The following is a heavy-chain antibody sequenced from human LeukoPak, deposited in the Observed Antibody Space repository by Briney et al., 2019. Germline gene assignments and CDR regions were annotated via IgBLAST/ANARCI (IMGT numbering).Heavy chain of an antibody. CDR1: GGSISSGGYS. D-gene: IGHD4-17*01. V-gene: IGHV4-30-2*01. J-gene: IGHJ4*02. CDR2: IYHSGST. Sequence: SQTLSLTCAVSGGSISSGGYSWSWIRRPPGKGLEWIGYIYHSGSTYYNPSLKSRVTISVDKSKNQFSLMLTSVTAADTAVYYCARNGYYSADYWGQGTLVTISS. CDR3: ARNGYYSADY.